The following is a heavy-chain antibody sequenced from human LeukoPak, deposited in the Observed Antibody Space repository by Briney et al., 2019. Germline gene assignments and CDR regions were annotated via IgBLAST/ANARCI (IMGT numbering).Heavy chain of an antibody. J-gene: IGHJ4*02. D-gene: IGHD3-10*01. CDR3: AKDHDGSESYYGH. CDR2: IKQDETEK. CDR1: GFTFSNFW. Sequence: GGSLRLSCTASGFTFSNFWMGWVRQAPGKGLEWVANIKQDETEKFYLGSVKGRFTISRDYSKNTLLLQMNSLRAEDTAVYYCAKDHDGSESYYGHWGQGTLVTVSS. V-gene: IGHV3-7*03.